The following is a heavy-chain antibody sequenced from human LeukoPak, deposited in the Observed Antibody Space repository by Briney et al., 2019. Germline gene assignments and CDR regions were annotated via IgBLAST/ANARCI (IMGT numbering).Heavy chain of an antibody. D-gene: IGHD3-16*02. Sequence: ASVKVSCKASGYTFTGYYMHWVRQAPGQGLEWMGWINPNSGGTNYAQKFQGRVTMTRDTSISTAYTELSRLRSDDTAVYVCARASVTFGGVIVSSFDYWGQGTLVTVSS. J-gene: IGHJ4*02. CDR1: GYTFTGYY. CDR2: INPNSGGT. V-gene: IGHV1-2*02. CDR3: ARASVTFGGVIVSSFDY.